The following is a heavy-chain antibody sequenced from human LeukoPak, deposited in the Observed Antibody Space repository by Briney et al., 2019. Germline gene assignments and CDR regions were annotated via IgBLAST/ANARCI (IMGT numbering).Heavy chain of an antibody. Sequence: SETLSLTCAVYGGSFSGYYWSWIRQPPGKGLEWIGETNHSGSTNYNPSLKSRVTISIDTSKNQFSLKLSSVTAADTAVYYCARQLMIDYYYYYYYMDVWGRGTTVTISS. CDR3: ARQLMIDYYYYYYYMDV. D-gene: IGHD3-22*01. CDR2: TNHSGST. CDR1: GGSFSGYY. V-gene: IGHV4-34*01. J-gene: IGHJ6*03.